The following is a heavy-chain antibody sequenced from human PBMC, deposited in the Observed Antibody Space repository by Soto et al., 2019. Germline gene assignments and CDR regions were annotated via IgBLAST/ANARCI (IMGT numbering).Heavy chain of an antibody. CDR3: SRCLGVYDSPPPFDY. J-gene: IGHJ4*02. CDR2: INPNSGGT. CDR1: GYTFTVYY. Sequence: ASVKVSCPASGYTFTVYYMHWVRQAPGQGLEWMGWINPNSGGTNYAQKFQGRVTMTRDTSISTAYMELSRLRSDDTAVYYCSRCLGVYDSPPPFDYWGQGTLVTVSS. D-gene: IGHD3-16*01. V-gene: IGHV1-2*02.